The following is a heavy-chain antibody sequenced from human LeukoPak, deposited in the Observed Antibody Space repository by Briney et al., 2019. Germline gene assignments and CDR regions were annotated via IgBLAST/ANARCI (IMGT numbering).Heavy chain of an antibody. CDR3: VRITGWSNFDY. V-gene: IGHV3-33*01. CDR1: GFTFGSYG. CDR2: IRYDGSEQ. D-gene: IGHD6-19*01. J-gene: IGHJ4*02. Sequence: GRSLRLSCAASGFTFGSYGMNWVRQAPGKGLEWVAVIRYDGSEQYYADSVKGRFTISRDNSRNTASLQMNSLRAEDTAVYYCVRITGWSNFDYWGQGTLVTVSS.